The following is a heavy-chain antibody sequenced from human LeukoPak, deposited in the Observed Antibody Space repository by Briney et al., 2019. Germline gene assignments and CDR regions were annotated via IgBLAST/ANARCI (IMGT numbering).Heavy chain of an antibody. V-gene: IGHV3-21*01. CDR2: ISSSSSYI. D-gene: IGHD1-26*01. J-gene: IGHJ3*02. CDR3: AREWELLRSFAFDI. CDR1: GFTFSSYS. Sequence: PGGSLRLSCAASGFTFSSYSMNWVRQAPGKGLAWVSSISSSSSYIYYADSVKGRFTISRDNAKNSLYLQMNSLRAEDTAVYYCAREWELLRSFAFDIWGQGTMVTVSS.